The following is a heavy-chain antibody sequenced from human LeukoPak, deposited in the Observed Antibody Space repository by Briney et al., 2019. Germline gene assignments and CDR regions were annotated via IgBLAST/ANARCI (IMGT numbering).Heavy chain of an antibody. Sequence: GGSLRLSCAASGFTFSSYAMSWVRQAPGKGLEWVSAISGSGGSTYYADSVKGRFAISRDNAKNSLYLQMNSLRAEDTAVYYCARELAYYDFWSGYYQADWFDPWGQGTLVTVSS. V-gene: IGHV3-23*01. D-gene: IGHD3-3*01. CDR2: ISGSGGST. CDR3: ARELAYYDFWSGYYQADWFDP. J-gene: IGHJ5*02. CDR1: GFTFSSYA.